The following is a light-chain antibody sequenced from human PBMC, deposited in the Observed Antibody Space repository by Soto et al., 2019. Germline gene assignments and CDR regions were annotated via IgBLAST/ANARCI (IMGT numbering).Light chain of an antibody. J-gene: IGLJ3*02. Sequence: QSALTQPASVSGSPGQSITISCTGTSGDVGSYNLVSWYQQHPDKAPKLILYEGTQRPSGVSDRFSGSKSGNTASLTISGLQAEDEADYYCCSYAGSSTWVFGGGTKVTVL. CDR3: CSYAGSSTWV. CDR2: EGT. CDR1: SGDVGSYNL. V-gene: IGLV2-23*01.